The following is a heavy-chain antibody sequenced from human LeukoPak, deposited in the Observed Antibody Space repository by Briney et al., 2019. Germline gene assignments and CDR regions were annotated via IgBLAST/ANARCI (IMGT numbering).Heavy chain of an antibody. D-gene: IGHD4-17*01. CDR2: IVGSGSST. CDR3: ARAAYGDFY. CDR1: GFSFSGYA. J-gene: IGHJ4*02. Sequence: PGVSLRLSCAASGFSFSGYAMAWVRQDPGKGLEWVSTIVGSGSSTYYADSMKGRFTISRDNSKNTLYLQINSLRAADTAVYYCARAAYGDFYWGQGTLVTVSS. V-gene: IGHV3-23*01.